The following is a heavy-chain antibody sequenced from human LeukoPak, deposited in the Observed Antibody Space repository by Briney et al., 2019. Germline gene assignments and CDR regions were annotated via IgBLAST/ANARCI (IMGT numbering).Heavy chain of an antibody. D-gene: IGHD2-21*02. CDR3: ASLLYDAFVI. Sequence: SLRLSCAASGFTFDDYAMHWVRQAPGKGLEWVSGISWNSGSIGYADSVKGRFTISRDNAKNSLYLQMNSLRAEDTALYYCASLLYDAFVIWGQGTMVTVSS. CDR2: ISWNSGSI. CDR1: GFTFDDYA. V-gene: IGHV3-9*01. J-gene: IGHJ3*02.